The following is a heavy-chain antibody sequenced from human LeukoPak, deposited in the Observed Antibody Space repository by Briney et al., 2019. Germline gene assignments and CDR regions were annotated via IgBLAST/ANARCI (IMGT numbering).Heavy chain of an antibody. V-gene: IGHV1-69*04. CDR3: ATDPGPYYYYGMDV. Sequence: SVKVSCKASGGTFSSYAISWVRQAPGQGLEWMGRIIPILGIANYAQKFQGRVTITADKSTSTAYMELSSLRSEDTAVYYCATDPGPYYYYGMDVWGQGTTVTVSS. J-gene: IGHJ6*02. CDR1: GGTFSSYA. CDR2: IIPILGIA.